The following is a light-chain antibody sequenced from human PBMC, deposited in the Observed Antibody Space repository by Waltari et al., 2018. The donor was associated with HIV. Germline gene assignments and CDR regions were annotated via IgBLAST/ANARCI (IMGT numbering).Light chain of an antibody. CDR2: GAS. V-gene: IGKV3D-15*01. Sequence: EIVMIQSPGTLSVSPGERATLSCRASESVKSNLAWYQQKPGQAPRLLIFGASTRATGIAARFSGSASGTEFTLTISRLQSEDFAVYDCQQYYKWPLTFGQGTRLEIK. J-gene: IGKJ5*01. CDR1: ESVKSN. CDR3: QQYYKWPLT.